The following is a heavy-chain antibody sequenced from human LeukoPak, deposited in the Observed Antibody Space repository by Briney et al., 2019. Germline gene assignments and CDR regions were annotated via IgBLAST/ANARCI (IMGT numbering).Heavy chain of an antibody. D-gene: IGHD3-9*01. J-gene: IGHJ3*02. V-gene: IGHV3-48*01. CDR2: ISSGGNSV. Sequence: GGSLRLSCAASAFTFSTYSMNWVRQAPGKGLEWVSYISSGGNSVYYADPVKGRFTISRDNAKNSLYLQMNSLRAEDTAVYYCARNGGLRYFDWLADAFDIWGQGTMVTVSS. CDR1: AFTFSTYS. CDR3: ARNGGLRYFDWLADAFDI.